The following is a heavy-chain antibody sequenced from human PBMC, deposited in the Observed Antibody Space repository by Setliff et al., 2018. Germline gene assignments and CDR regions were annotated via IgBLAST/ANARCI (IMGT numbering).Heavy chain of an antibody. Sequence: GGSLRLSCAASGFTFSSYAMSWVRQAPGKGLEWVSAISGSGGSTYYADSVKGRFTISRDNSKNTLYLQMNSLRAEDTAVYYCATDGGYCSSTSCSLEDYWGQGTLVTVSS. CDR2: ISGSGGST. J-gene: IGHJ4*02. CDR3: ATDGGYCSSTSCSLEDY. CDR1: GFTFSSYA. D-gene: IGHD2-2*01. V-gene: IGHV3-23*01.